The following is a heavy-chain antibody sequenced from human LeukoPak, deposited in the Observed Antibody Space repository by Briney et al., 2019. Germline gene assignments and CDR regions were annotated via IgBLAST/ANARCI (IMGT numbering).Heavy chain of an antibody. CDR2: ISSSSSYI. Sequence: GGSLRLSCAASGFTFSSYAMSWVRQAPGKGLEWVSSISSSSSYIYYADSVKSRFTISRDNAKNSLYLQMNSLRAEDTAVYYCARDGDYDLGSGYDYWGQGTLVTVSS. V-gene: IGHV3-21*01. CDR3: ARDGDYDLGSGYDY. J-gene: IGHJ4*02. CDR1: GFTFSSYA. D-gene: IGHD3-3*01.